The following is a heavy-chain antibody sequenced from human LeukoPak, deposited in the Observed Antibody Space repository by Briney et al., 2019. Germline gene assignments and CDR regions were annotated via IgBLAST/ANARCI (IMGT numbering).Heavy chain of an antibody. CDR3: ARAPTFGYWFDP. V-gene: IGHV4-4*07. CDR1: GGSMSSYY. J-gene: IGHJ5*02. CDR2: IYTSGST. Sequence: PSETLSLTCTVSGGSMSSYYWSWIRQPAGKGLEWIGRIYTSGSTNYNPSLRSRVTMSVDTSKNLFSLKLNSVTAADTAVYYCARAPTFGYWFDPWGQGTLVTVSS. D-gene: IGHD3-10*02.